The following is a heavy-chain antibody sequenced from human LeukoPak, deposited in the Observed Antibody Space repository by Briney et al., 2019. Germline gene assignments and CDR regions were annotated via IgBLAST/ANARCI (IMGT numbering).Heavy chain of an antibody. CDR2: IRSKAYGGTT. CDR1: GFTFGDYA. CDR3: TRGPPGGYLDH. Sequence: PGRSLRLSCTASGFTFGDYAMSWVRQAPGKGLEWVGFIRSKAYGGTTEYAASVKGRFTISRDDSKSIAYLQMNSLKTEDTAVYYCTRGPPGGYLDHWGQGTLVTVSS. V-gene: IGHV3-49*04. D-gene: IGHD5-12*01. J-gene: IGHJ4*02.